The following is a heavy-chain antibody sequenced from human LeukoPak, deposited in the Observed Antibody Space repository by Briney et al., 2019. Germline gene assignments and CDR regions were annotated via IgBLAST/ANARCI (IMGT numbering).Heavy chain of an antibody. CDR3: ARDRTTVYDPADGEFSLYY. CDR2: ISGSGGST. D-gene: IGHD4-17*01. V-gene: IGHV3-23*01. Sequence: QAGGSLRLSCAASGFTFSSYAMSWVRQAPGKGLEWVSAISGSGGSTYYADSVKGRFTISRDNSKNTLYLQMNSLRAEDTAVYYCARDRTTVYDPADGEFSLYYWGQGTLVTVSS. J-gene: IGHJ4*02. CDR1: GFTFSSYA.